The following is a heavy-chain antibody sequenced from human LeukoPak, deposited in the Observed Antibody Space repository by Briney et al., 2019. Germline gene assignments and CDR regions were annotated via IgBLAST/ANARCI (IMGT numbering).Heavy chain of an antibody. Sequence: GGSLRLSCAASGFTFSSYGMHWVRQAPGKGLEWVAVISYDGSDKYYADSVKGRFTISRDNSKNTLYLQMNSLRAEDTAVYYCAKSSGGLYSSSWYVDFFDYWGQGTLVTVSS. V-gene: IGHV3-30*18. CDR2: ISYDGSDK. CDR1: GFTFSSYG. D-gene: IGHD6-13*01. CDR3: AKSSGGLYSSSWYVDFFDY. J-gene: IGHJ4*02.